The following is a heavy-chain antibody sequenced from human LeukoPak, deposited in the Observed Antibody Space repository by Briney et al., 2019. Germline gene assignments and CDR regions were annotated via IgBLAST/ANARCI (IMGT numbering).Heavy chain of an antibody. D-gene: IGHD6-19*01. CDR2: INHSGST. Sequence: PSETLSLTCAVYGGSFSGYYWSWIRQPPGKGLEWIGEINHSGSTNYNPSLKSRVTISVDTSKNQFSLKLSSVTAADTAVYYCARVVSGWYLRVGWFDPWGQGTLVTVSS. V-gene: IGHV4-34*01. CDR3: ARVVSGWYLRVGWFDP. J-gene: IGHJ5*02. CDR1: GGSFSGYY.